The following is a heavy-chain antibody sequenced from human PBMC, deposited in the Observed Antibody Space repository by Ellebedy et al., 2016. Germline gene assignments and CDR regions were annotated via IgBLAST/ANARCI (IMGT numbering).Heavy chain of an antibody. D-gene: IGHD3-16*02. J-gene: IGHJ6*02. Sequence: GGSLRLXXEASGFSFSSYWMSWVRQAPGKGLEWVANIKQDGSEKYYVDSVKGRFTISRDNAKNSLYLQMNSLRAEDTAVYYCARVDNFAGVIQDYYGMDVWGQGTTVTVSS. V-gene: IGHV3-7*01. CDR3: ARVDNFAGVIQDYYGMDV. CDR2: IKQDGSEK. CDR1: GFSFSSYW.